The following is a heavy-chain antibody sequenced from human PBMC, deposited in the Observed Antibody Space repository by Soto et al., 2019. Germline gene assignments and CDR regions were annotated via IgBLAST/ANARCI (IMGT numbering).Heavy chain of an antibody. J-gene: IGHJ6*02. D-gene: IGHD5-12*01. CDR3: AGAGYSGYDLGGYYYYYGMDV. CDR2: IIPIFGTA. Sequence: VASVKVSCKASGGTFSSYAISWVRQAPGQGLEWMGGIIPIFGTANYAQKFQGRVTITADKSTSTAYMELSSLRSEDTAVYYCAGAGYSGYDLGGYYYYYGMDVWGQGTTVTVSS. CDR1: GGTFSSYA. V-gene: IGHV1-69*06.